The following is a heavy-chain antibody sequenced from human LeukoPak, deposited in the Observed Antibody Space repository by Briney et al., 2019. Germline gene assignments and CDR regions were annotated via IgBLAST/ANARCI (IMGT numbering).Heavy chain of an antibody. D-gene: IGHD1-1*01. CDR1: GFTFSSYR. J-gene: IGHJ4*02. V-gene: IGHV3-21*01. CDR2: ISISSSYI. CDR3: ARTHGYAPVMDDY. Sequence: GGSLRLSCAASGFTFSSYRMNWVRQAPGKGLEWVSSISISSSYIYYADSVKGRFTISRDNAKNSLYLQMNSLRAEDTAVYYCARTHGYAPVMDDYWGQGTLVTVSS.